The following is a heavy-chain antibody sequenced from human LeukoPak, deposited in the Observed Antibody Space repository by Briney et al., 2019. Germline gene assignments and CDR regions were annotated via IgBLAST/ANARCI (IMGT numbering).Heavy chain of an antibody. CDR3: ARGRVSSSTWYSTYYYFFYMDF. V-gene: IGHV4-59*01. D-gene: IGHD4-11*01. J-gene: IGHJ6*03. CDR1: DDSITMYY. CDR2: VDHTGST. Sequence: SETLSLTCTVSDDSITMYYWTWIRQPPGKGLEWIGYVDHTGSTRFNPSPHGRVSISRDTSKNFFSLRLRSVTAADTAVYFCARGRVSSSTWYSTYYYFFYMDFWGKGTTVTVSS.